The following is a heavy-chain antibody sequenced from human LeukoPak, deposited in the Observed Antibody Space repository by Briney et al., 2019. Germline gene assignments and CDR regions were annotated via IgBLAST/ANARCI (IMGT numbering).Heavy chain of an antibody. D-gene: IGHD3-10*01. V-gene: IGHV4-34*01. CDR3: HLVRGGGYFDY. Sequence: SENLSLTCAVYGGSFSGFYWSWIRQSPGKGLEWIGEINHSGDTNYNPSLKRRLTISVDTSKNHVSLNLSSVTAADTAVYYCHLVRGGGYFDYWGQGILVTVSS. CDR1: GGSFSGFY. CDR2: INHSGDT. J-gene: IGHJ4*02.